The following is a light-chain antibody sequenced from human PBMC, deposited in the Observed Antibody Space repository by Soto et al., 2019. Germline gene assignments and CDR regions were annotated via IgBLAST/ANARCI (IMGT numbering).Light chain of an antibody. CDR3: QQRHMWPIT. J-gene: IGKJ5*01. CDR1: QSVSSSD. Sequence: ETVLTQSPGTLSLSPGERATLSCRASQSVSSSDLAWYQQKPGQAPRLLIYDASSRATGIPDRFSGSGSGTDFTLTISSLEPEDSAVYYCQQRHMWPITFGQGTRLEIK. CDR2: DAS. V-gene: IGKV3D-20*02.